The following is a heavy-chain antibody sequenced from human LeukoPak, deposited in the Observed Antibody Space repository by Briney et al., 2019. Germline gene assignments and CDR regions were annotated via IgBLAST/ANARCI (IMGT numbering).Heavy chain of an antibody. V-gene: IGHV4-61*02. J-gene: IGHJ4*02. Sequence: ASETLSLTCTVSGGSISSGSYYWSWIRQPAEKGLEWIGRIYTSGSTNYNPSLKSRVTISLDTSKNQFSLKLSSVTAADTAVYYCARHIAADTDYWGQGTLVTVSS. D-gene: IGHD6-13*01. CDR1: GGSISSGSYY. CDR3: ARHIAADTDY. CDR2: IYTSGST.